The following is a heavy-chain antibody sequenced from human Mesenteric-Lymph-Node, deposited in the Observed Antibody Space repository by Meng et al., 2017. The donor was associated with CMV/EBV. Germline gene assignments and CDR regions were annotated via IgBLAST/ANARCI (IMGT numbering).Heavy chain of an antibody. V-gene: IGHV5-51*01. Sequence: YSFTSYWIGWVRQMPGKGLEWMGIIYPGDSDTRYSPSFQGQVTISADKSISTAYLQWSSLKASDTAMYYCARLYSETYYDILTGYFWTWGQGTLVTSPQ. CDR3: ARLYSETYYDILTGYFWT. CDR2: IYPGDSDT. D-gene: IGHD3-9*01. CDR1: YSFTSYW. J-gene: IGHJ5*02.